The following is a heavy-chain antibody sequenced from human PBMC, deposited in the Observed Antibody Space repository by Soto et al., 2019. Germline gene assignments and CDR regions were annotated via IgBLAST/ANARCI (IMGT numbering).Heavy chain of an antibody. Sequence: SETLSLTCTVSGGSISSYYWSWIRQPPGKGLEWIGYIYYSGSTNYNPSLKSRVTISVDTSKNQFSLKLSSVTAADTAVYYCARAVYDILTGYPRSYMDVWGKGTTVTV. CDR1: GGSISSYY. CDR3: ARAVYDILTGYPRSYMDV. CDR2: IYYSGST. V-gene: IGHV4-59*01. D-gene: IGHD3-9*01. J-gene: IGHJ6*03.